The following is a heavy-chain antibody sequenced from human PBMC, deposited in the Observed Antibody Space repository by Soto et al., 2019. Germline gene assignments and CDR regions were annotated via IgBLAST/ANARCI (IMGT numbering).Heavy chain of an antibody. J-gene: IGHJ4*02. Sequence: QLLESGGGFVQPGGSLRLSCVASGFTFSNFAMAWVRQAPGEGLEWVSAISGSGDDTFYADSMKGRFTISRDNSKDTLYLQINSLRAEDTAVYYCANPIPKTGTTFGFWGQGPPVTISS. CDR1: GFTFSNFA. V-gene: IGHV3-23*01. CDR3: ANPIPKTGTTFGF. CDR2: ISGSGDDT. D-gene: IGHD1-1*01.